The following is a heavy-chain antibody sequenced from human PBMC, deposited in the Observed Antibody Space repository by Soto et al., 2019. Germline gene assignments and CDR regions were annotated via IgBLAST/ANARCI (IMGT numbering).Heavy chain of an antibody. CDR3: AKNQGVELVPLATVDWFDP. CDR2: ISGSGFKK. V-gene: IGHV3-23*01. J-gene: IGHJ5*02. D-gene: IGHD1-26*01. Sequence: EVVLLESGGGLEQPGGSLRLSCAASGFIFENFGMSWVRQAPGKGLEWISSISGSGFKKYYADSVKGRFTISGDNSKSTVYLELNNLSAEDTAVYHCAKNQGVELVPLATVDWFDPWGQGSVVTVSS. CDR1: GFIFENFG.